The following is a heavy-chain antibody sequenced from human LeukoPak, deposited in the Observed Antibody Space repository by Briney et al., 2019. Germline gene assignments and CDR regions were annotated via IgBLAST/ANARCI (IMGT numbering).Heavy chain of an antibody. J-gene: IGHJ5*02. CDR1: GGSISSYY. Sequence: SSETLSLTGTVSGGSISSYYWSWIRQPAGKGLEWIGRIYTSGSTNYNPSLKSRVTMSVDTSKNQFSLKLSSVTAADTAVYYCARDAPRSDYSGYDRGFWFDPWGQGTPVTVSS. V-gene: IGHV4-4*07. CDR3: ARDAPRSDYSGYDRGFWFDP. CDR2: IYTSGST. D-gene: IGHD5-12*01.